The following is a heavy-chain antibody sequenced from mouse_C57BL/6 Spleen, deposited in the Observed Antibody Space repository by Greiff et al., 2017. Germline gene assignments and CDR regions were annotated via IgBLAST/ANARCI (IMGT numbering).Heavy chain of an antibody. D-gene: IGHD1-1*01. CDR1: GYTFTDYY. J-gene: IGHJ4*01. Sequence: QVQLQQSGPELVKPGASVKISCKASGYTFTDYYINWVKQRPGQGLEWIGWIFPGSGSTYYNEKFKGKATLTVDKSSSTAYMLLSSLTSEDSAVYFCARGGGTVVPNYAMDYWGQGTSVTVSS. V-gene: IGHV1-75*01. CDR3: ARGGGTVVPNYAMDY. CDR2: IFPGSGST.